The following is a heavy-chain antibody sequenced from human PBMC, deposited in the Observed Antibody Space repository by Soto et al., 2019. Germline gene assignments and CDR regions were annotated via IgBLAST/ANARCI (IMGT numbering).Heavy chain of an antibody. CDR2: INVGSGNT. CDR1: GYTFSAYT. J-gene: IGHJ3*01. CDR3: AGARETLGTRANDPLDL. D-gene: IGHD1-26*01. V-gene: IGHV1-3*01. Sequence: ASVKVSCKAAGYTFSAYTMNWVRQAPGQSLEWMGWINVGSGNTRYSQNFQGRVSITRDTSASTVYMELTGLKSEDTAMYYCAGARETLGTRANDPLDLWGQGTMV.